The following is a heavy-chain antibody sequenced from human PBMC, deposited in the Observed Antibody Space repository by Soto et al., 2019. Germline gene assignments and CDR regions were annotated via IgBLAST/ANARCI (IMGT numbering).Heavy chain of an antibody. Sequence: SETLSLTCTVSGGSISSGDYYWSWIRQPPGKGLEWIGYIYYSGSTNYNPSLKSRVTISVETSKNQFSLKLSSVTAADTAVYYCARDWVAAPGVGHYYYYYYGMDVWGQGTTVTVSS. J-gene: IGHJ6*02. V-gene: IGHV4-61*08. D-gene: IGHD2-15*01. CDR3: ARDWVAAPGVGHYYYYYYGMDV. CDR1: GGSISSGDYY. CDR2: IYYSGST.